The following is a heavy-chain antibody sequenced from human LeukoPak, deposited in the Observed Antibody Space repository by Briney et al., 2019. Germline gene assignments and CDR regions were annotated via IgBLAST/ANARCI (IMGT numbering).Heavy chain of an antibody. V-gene: IGHV3-66*02. Sequence: GGSLRLSCAASGFTVSSNYMSWVRQAPGKGLEWVSDIYSGGSTYYADSVKGRFTISRDNSKNTLYLQMNSLRAEDTAVYYCARVVTPWYYDSSGYYLDYWGQGTLVTVSS. D-gene: IGHD3-22*01. CDR1: GFTVSSNY. J-gene: IGHJ4*02. CDR3: ARVVTPWYYDSSGYYLDY. CDR2: IYSGGST.